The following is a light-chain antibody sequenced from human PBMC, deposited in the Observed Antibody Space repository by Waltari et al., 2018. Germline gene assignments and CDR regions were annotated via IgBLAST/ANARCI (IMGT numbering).Light chain of an antibody. CDR1: SSDVGSSTY. CDR2: EVT. V-gene: IGLV2-8*01. Sequence: QSALTQPPSASGSPGQSVTIPCTGTSSDVGSSTYVSWYQQTPGKPPNLMSYEVTKRPAGVPDRFSGSKSGNTASLTVSGLQAEDEADYYCSSYAGSNNVIFGGGTRLTVL. J-gene: IGLJ2*01. CDR3: SSYAGSNNVI.